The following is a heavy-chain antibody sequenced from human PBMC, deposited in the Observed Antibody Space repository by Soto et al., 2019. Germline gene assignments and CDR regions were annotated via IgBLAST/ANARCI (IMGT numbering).Heavy chain of an antibody. J-gene: IGHJ4*02. CDR1: GFTFSSYG. V-gene: IGHV3-30*18. CDR3: AKDRDGVPDY. Sequence: QVQLVESGVGVVQPGRSLRLSCAASGFTFSSYGMHWVRQAPGQGLEWVAVISYDGSNKYYADSVKGRFTISRDNSKNTLYLQMNSLRAEDTAVYYCAKDRDGVPDYWGQGTLVTVSS. CDR2: ISYDGSNK. D-gene: IGHD3-10*01.